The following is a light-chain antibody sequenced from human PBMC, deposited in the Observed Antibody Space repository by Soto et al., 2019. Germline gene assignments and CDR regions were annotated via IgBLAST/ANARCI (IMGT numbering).Light chain of an antibody. V-gene: IGKV1-5*03. J-gene: IGKJ1*01. CDR2: KAS. CDR3: QQYSNYTPRP. Sequence: IQISQSPSTLAGSVGDRVTITCRASQTISSWLAWYQQKPGKAPKLLIYKASTLKSGVPSRFSGSGSGTEFTLTISSLQPDDFATYYCQQYSNYTPRPFGQGTKVDIK. CDR1: QTISSW.